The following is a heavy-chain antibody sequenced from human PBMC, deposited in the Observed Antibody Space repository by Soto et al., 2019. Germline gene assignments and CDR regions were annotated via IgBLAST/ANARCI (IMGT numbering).Heavy chain of an antibody. CDR1: GGSFSGYY. Sequence: SYTLSLTCAVYGGSFSGYYWSWIRQPPGKGLEWIGEINHSGSTNYNPSLKSRVTISVDTSKNQFSLKLSSVTAADTAVYYCARGKLSDYVWGSYRYHFDYWGQGTVVTGSS. V-gene: IGHV4-34*01. CDR3: ARGKLSDYVWGSYRYHFDY. D-gene: IGHD3-16*02. CDR2: INHSGST. J-gene: IGHJ4*02.